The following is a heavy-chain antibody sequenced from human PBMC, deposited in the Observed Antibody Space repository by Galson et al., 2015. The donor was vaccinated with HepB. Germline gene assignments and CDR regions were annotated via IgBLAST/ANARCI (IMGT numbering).Heavy chain of an antibody. D-gene: IGHD2-15*01. J-gene: IGHJ6*03. CDR2: IYWDDDK. CDR1: GFSLSTSGVG. V-gene: IGHV2-5*02. CDR3: ARALPEVVVVAATKRGYYMDV. Sequence: PALVKPTQTLTLTCTFSGFSLSTSGVGVGWIRQPPGKALEWLALIYWDDDKRYSPSLKSRLTITKDTSKNQVVLTMTNMDPVDTATYYCARALPEVVVVAATKRGYYMDVWGKGTTVTVSS.